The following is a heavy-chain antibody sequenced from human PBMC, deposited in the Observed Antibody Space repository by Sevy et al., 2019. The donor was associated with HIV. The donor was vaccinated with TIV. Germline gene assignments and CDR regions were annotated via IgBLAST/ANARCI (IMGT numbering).Heavy chain of an antibody. CDR3: ARGDYYYYYMDV. CDR1: GGSVSSGSYY. CDR2: IYYSGST. J-gene: IGHJ6*03. V-gene: IGHV4-61*01. Sequence: SETLSLTCTVSGGSVSSGSYYWSWIRQPPGKGLEWIGYIYYSGSTNYNPSLKSRVTISVDTSKNQFSLKLSSVTAAETAVYYCARGDYYYYYMDVWGKGTTVTVSS.